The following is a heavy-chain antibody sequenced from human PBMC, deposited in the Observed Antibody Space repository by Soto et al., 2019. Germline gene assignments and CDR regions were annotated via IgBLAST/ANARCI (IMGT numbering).Heavy chain of an antibody. CDR1: GGSISSGGYS. Sequence: QLQLQESGSGLVKPSQTLSLTCAVSGGSISSGGYSWSWIRQPPGKGLAWIGYIYHSGSTYYNPSLRSRVTISVDRSKNQLSLKLSSVTAADTAVYYCARELAAAGTGSWFDPWGQGTLVTVSS. CDR2: IYHSGST. CDR3: ARELAAAGTGSWFDP. J-gene: IGHJ5*02. V-gene: IGHV4-30-2*01. D-gene: IGHD6-13*01.